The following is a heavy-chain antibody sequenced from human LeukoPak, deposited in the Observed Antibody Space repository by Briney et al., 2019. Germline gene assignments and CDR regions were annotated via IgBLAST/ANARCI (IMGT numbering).Heavy chain of an antibody. CDR3: ARGKSVATAPRHPFDL. Sequence: ASVRVSCTASGYSFTSFGISWVRQAPGQGLEWVAWISGYNFNTNYAQTLQGRVTMTRDTSANTVDMELRSLRSDDTAVYYCARGKSVATAPRHPFDLWGQGTLVTVSS. V-gene: IGHV1-18*01. CDR2: ISGYNFNT. D-gene: IGHD5-12*01. CDR1: GYSFTSFG. J-gene: IGHJ4*02.